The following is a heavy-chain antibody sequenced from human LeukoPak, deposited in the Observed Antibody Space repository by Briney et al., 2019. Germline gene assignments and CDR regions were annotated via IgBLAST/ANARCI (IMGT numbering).Heavy chain of an antibody. CDR2: IRYDGSNK. D-gene: IGHD6-6*01. CDR1: GFIFSSYG. J-gene: IGHJ4*02. V-gene: IGHV3-30*02. Sequence: GGSLRLSCAASGFIFSSYGMHWVRQAPGKGLEWVAFIRYDGSNKYYADSVKGRFTISRDNSKNTMYLQMNSLRTDDTAVYHCKLSPYSSSSVGFDYWGQGTLVTVSS. CDR3: KLSPYSSSSVGFDY.